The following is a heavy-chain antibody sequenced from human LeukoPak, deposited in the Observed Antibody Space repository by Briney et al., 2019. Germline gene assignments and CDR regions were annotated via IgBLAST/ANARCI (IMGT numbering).Heavy chain of an antibody. J-gene: IGHJ6*03. Sequence: ASVKVSCKASGYTFTSYYMHWVRQAPGQGLEWMGIINPSGGSTSYAQKFQGRATMTRDMSTSTVYMELSSLRSEDTAVYYCARAPMTTVTPFYYYYYMDVWGKGTTVTVSS. CDR3: ARAPMTTVTPFYYYYYMDV. D-gene: IGHD4-17*01. CDR2: INPSGGST. CDR1: GYTFTSYY. V-gene: IGHV1-46*01.